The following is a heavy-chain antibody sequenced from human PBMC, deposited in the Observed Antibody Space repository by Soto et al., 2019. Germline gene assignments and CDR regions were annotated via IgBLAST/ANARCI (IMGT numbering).Heavy chain of an antibody. Sequence: QVQLVQSGAEVKRPGASVKVSCKASGYRFTTYQMHWVRQAPGQGLEWMGTINPSGGSTSYAQRFQGRVTMTRDTSTSTVYVEVSSLRSEDTALYYCARARLSNGDPNIYFFYGLDVWGQGTTITVSS. CDR2: INPSGGST. J-gene: IGHJ6*02. V-gene: IGHV1-46*01. CDR1: GYRFTTYQ. CDR3: ARARLSNGDPNIYFFYGLDV. D-gene: IGHD3-10*01.